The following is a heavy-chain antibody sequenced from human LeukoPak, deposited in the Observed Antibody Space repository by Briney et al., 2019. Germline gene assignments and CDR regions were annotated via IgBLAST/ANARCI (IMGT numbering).Heavy chain of an antibody. J-gene: IGHJ4*02. Sequence: HPGGSLRLSCAASGFTFSSYGMHWVRQAPGKGLEWVAVISYDGSNKYYADSVKGRFTISRDNSKNTLYLQMNSLRAEDTAVYYCAKDRAYDILTGYPALDYWGQGTLVTVSS. D-gene: IGHD3-9*01. CDR3: AKDRAYDILTGYPALDY. CDR2: ISYDGSNK. CDR1: GFTFSSYG. V-gene: IGHV3-30*18.